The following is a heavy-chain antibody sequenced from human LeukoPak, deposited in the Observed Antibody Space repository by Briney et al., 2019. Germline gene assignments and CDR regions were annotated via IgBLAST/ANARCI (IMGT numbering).Heavy chain of an antibody. J-gene: IGHJ4*02. Sequence: SETLSLTCAVSGGSISNNNWWSRVRQPPGKGLEWIGKIHHTGRTTYNPSLKSRVTISVDKSKNQFSLTLSSVTAADTAIYYCGSNGYYSLDNWGRGALVTVSS. CDR2: IHHTGRT. CDR1: GGSISNNNW. V-gene: IGHV4-4*02. CDR3: GSNGYYSLDN. D-gene: IGHD3-3*01.